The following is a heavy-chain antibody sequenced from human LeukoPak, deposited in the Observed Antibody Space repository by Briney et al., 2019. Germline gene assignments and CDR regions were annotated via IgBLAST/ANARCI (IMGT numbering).Heavy chain of an antibody. CDR3: ARDSYPIAAAGSAAFDI. D-gene: IGHD6-13*01. J-gene: IGHJ3*02. CDR2: IWYDGSNK. CDR1: GFTFSSYD. Sequence: GRSRRLSCAASGFTFSSYDLHWVRQAPGKGLEWVAVIWYDGSNKYYADSVKGRFTISRDNSKDTLYLQMNSLRAEDTSVYYCARDSYPIAAAGSAAFDIWGQGTMVTVSS. V-gene: IGHV3-33*01.